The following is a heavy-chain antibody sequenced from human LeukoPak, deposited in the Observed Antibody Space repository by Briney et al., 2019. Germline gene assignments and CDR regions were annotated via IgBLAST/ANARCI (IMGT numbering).Heavy chain of an antibody. CDR1: GFTFSDYY. D-gene: IGHD3-10*01. CDR2: ISSSSSYT. Sequence: GGSLRLSCAASGFTFSDYYMSWIRQAPGKGLEWVSYISSSSSYTNYEDSVKGRYTISRDNAKNSLYLQMNSLRAEDTAVYYCARGGEILWFGELFWDYWGQGTLVSVSS. CDR3: ARGGEILWFGELFWDY. V-gene: IGHV3-11*06. J-gene: IGHJ4*02.